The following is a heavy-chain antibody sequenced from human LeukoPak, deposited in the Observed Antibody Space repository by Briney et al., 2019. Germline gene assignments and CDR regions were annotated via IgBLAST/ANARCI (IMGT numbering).Heavy chain of an antibody. CDR2: IYYSGST. CDR1: GGSISNGDYY. Sequence: SETLSLTCTVSGGSISNGDYYWGWIRQPPGKGLEWIGSIYYSGSTYYNPSLKSRVTISVDTSKNQFSLKLSSVTAADTAVYYCASLAYYYMDVWGKGTTVTVSS. V-gene: IGHV4-39*07. J-gene: IGHJ6*03. CDR3: ASLAYYYMDV.